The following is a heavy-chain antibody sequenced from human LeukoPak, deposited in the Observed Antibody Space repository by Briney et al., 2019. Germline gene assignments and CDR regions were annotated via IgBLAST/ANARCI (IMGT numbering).Heavy chain of an antibody. CDR2: INAGNGNT. V-gene: IGHV1-3*01. Sequence: ASVKVSCKASGYTFTSYAMHWVRQAPGQRLEWMGWINAGNGNTKYSQKFQGRVTITRDTSASTAYMGLSSLRSEDTAVYYCARDKRVYYGSGSYHYYGMDVWGQGTTVTVSS. CDR3: ARDKRVYYGSGSYHYYGMDV. CDR1: GYTFTSYA. J-gene: IGHJ6*02. D-gene: IGHD3-10*01.